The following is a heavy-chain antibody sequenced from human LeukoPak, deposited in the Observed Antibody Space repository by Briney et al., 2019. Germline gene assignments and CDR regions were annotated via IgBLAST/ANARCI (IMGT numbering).Heavy chain of an antibody. J-gene: IGHJ4*02. D-gene: IGHD3-10*01. V-gene: IGHV1-2*02. Sequence: GASVKVSCKASGYTFTGYYMHWVRQAPGQGLEWMGWINPNSGGTNYAQKFQGRVTMIRDTSISTAYMELSRLRSDDTAVYYCARDSPYYYGSGSYYNCLDYWGQGTLVTVSS. CDR2: INPNSGGT. CDR3: ARDSPYYYGSGSYYNCLDY. CDR1: GYTFTGYY.